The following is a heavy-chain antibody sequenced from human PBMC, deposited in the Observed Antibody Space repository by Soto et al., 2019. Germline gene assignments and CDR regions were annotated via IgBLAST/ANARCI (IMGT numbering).Heavy chain of an antibody. Sequence: PGGSLRLSCTASGFPFGNFLMSWFRQAPGKGMEWVGFIRSQPYGGTAEYAASVRGRFTISRDDSKGIAYLQMNSLQTEDSGVYYFIGSSPYWGQGTLVTVSS. CDR1: GFPFGNFL. D-gene: IGHD1-26*01. CDR2: IRSQPYGGTA. J-gene: IGHJ4*02. V-gene: IGHV3-49*03. CDR3: IGSSPY.